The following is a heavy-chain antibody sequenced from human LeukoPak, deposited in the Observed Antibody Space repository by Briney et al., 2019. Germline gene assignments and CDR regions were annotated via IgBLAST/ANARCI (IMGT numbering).Heavy chain of an antibody. CDR2: IKQDGSEK. J-gene: IGHJ4*02. CDR3: ARTFWGIAAAGDY. CDR1: GFTFSSYW. Sequence: PGGSLRLSCAGSGFTFSSYWMSWVRQAPGKGLEWVANIKQDGSEKYYVDSVKGRFTISRDNAKNSLYLQMNSLRAEDTAVYYCARTFWGIAAAGDYWGQGTLVTASS. V-gene: IGHV3-7*01. D-gene: IGHD6-13*01.